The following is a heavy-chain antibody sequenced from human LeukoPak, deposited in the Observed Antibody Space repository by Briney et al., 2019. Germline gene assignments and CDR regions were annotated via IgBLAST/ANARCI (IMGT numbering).Heavy chain of an antibody. Sequence: ASVKVSCKASGGTFSSYAISWVRQAPGQGLEWMGWISAYNGNTNYAQKFQGRVTMTTDTSTSTAYMELRSLRSDDTAVYYCAREYSSSWYSFDYWGQGSLVTVSS. D-gene: IGHD6-13*01. CDR3: AREYSSSWYSFDY. CDR2: ISAYNGNT. J-gene: IGHJ4*02. V-gene: IGHV1-18*01. CDR1: GGTFSSYA.